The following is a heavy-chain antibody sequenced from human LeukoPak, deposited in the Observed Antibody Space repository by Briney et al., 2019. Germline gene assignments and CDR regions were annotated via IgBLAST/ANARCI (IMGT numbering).Heavy chain of an antibody. J-gene: IGHJ1*01. Sequence: GESQKMSCKGSGYSFTSYWVGWVRQKPGKGLEWMGIIYPGDSDTRYSPSFQGQVTISADKSISTAYLQWSSLKASDTAMYYCATTFGESNKEYFQHWGQGTLVTVSS. CDR3: ATTFGESNKEYFQH. V-gene: IGHV5-51*01. CDR2: IYPGDSDT. CDR1: GYSFTSYW. D-gene: IGHD3-10*02.